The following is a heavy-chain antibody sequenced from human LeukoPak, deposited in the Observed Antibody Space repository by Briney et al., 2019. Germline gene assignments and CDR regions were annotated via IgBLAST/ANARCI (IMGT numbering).Heavy chain of an antibody. V-gene: IGHV2-5*01. J-gene: IGHJ5*02. CDR1: GFSLSTSGMG. CDR3: AHTPTVNTIFGVAGWFEP. Sequence: SGPRLVKPTQTLTLTCTFSGFSLSTSGMGVGWIRQQPGKALEWLARIYWSDDKRYSPPLKSRLTITKDTSKNQVVLTMTNMDPVNRPTYYCAHTPTVNTIFGVAGWFEPWGQGTRSTVSS. D-gene: IGHD3-3*01. CDR2: IYWSDDK.